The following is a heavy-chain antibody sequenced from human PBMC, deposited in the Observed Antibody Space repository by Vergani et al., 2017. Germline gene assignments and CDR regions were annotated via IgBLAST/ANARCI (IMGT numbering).Heavy chain of an antibody. D-gene: IGHD2-21*02. J-gene: IGHJ6*02. CDR3: ARDPRGYGGDPEDYYYGMDV. Sequence: QVQLVQSGAEVKKPGSSVKVSCKASGATFRSNTISWVRQVPGQGLEWMGRIIPVLGKTKYAQDFQGRLTITAATSTSTAYMELTSLRSQDPAVYYCARDPRGYGGDPEDYYYGMDVWGQGTTVTVSS. V-gene: IGHV1-69*08. CDR1: GATFRSNT. CDR2: IIPVLGKT.